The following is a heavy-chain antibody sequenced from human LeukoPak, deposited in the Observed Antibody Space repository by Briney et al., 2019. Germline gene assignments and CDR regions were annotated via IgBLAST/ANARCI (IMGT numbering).Heavy chain of an antibody. CDR1: GGSISSYY. J-gene: IGHJ5*02. V-gene: IGHV4-59*01. CDR2: IYYSGST. CDR3: ARGPPGGQFDP. D-gene: IGHD3-10*01. Sequence: SETLSLTCTVSGGSISSYYWTWIRQPPGRGLEWIGYIYYSGSTNYNPSLKSRVTISVDTSNNQFSLKLSSVTAADTAVYYCARGPPGGQFDPWGQGTLVTVSS.